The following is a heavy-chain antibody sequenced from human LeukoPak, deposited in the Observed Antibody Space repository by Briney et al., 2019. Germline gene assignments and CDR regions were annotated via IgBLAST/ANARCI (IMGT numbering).Heavy chain of an antibody. Sequence: SETLSLTCTVSGASLNISYWSWIRQPPGKGLEWIGYIYYSGSTNYNPSLKSRVTISVDTSKNQFSLKLSSVTAADTAVYYCARYMGGIADPTSWFDPWGQGTLVTVSS. V-gene: IGHV4-59*08. CDR1: GASLNISY. CDR2: IYYSGST. CDR3: ARYMGGIADPTSWFDP. D-gene: IGHD6-13*01. J-gene: IGHJ5*02.